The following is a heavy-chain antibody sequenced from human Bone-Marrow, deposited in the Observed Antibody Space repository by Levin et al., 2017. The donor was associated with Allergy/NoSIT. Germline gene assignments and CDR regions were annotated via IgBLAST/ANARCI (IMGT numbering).Heavy chain of an antibody. D-gene: IGHD3-10*01. V-gene: IGHV4-30-2*01. Sequence: SETLSLTCALSGGSISSGGSSWSWIRQPPGKGLEWIVYIFHTGSTYYNSSLKSRVTISVDRSKNQFSLKLTSVTAADTAVYYCARSFTMLRGGFDPWGQGILVTVST. CDR2: IFHTGST. CDR3: ARSFTMLRGGFDP. CDR1: GGSISSGGSS. J-gene: IGHJ5*02.